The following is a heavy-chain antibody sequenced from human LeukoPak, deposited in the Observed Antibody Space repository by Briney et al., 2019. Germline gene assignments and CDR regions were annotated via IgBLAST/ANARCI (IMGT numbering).Heavy chain of an antibody. Sequence: SETLSLTCTVSGGSISSSSYSWGWIRQPPGKGLEWIGTIYYSGSTYYNPSLKSRVTISVDTSKNQFSLKLSSVTAADTAVYYCAAYYDFWSGYYSPTRYFDYWGQGTLVTVSS. D-gene: IGHD3-3*01. J-gene: IGHJ4*02. CDR3: AAYYDFWSGYYSPTRYFDY. CDR2: IYYSGST. CDR1: GGSISSSSYS. V-gene: IGHV4-39*01.